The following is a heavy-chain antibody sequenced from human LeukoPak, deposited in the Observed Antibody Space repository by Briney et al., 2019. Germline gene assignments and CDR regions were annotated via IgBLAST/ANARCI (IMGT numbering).Heavy chain of an antibody. CDR1: GFTFSNAW. V-gene: IGHV3-15*01. J-gene: IGHJ4*02. D-gene: IGHD4-17*01. CDR2: IKSKTDGGTT. Sequence: PGGSLRLSCAASGFTFSNAWMSWVRQAPGKGLEWAGRIKSKTDGGTTDYAAPVKGRFTISRDDSKNTLYLQMNSLKTEDTAVYYCTTDGEGDYGDSHGKYWGQGTLVTVSS. CDR3: TTDGEGDYGDSHGKY.